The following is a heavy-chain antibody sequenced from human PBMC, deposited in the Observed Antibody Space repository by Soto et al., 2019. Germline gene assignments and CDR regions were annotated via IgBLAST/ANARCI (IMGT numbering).Heavy chain of an antibody. Sequence: GASVKVSCKASGYTFTGYYMHWVRQAPGQGLEWMGWINPNSGGTNYAQKFQGWVTMTRDTSISTAYMELSRLRSDDTAVYYCARDRNIGPPGYEDKIAAAGTALGYWGQGTLVTVSS. CDR2: INPNSGGT. CDR3: ARDRNIGPPGYEDKIAAAGTALGY. V-gene: IGHV1-2*04. J-gene: IGHJ4*02. D-gene: IGHD6-13*01. CDR1: GYTFTGYY.